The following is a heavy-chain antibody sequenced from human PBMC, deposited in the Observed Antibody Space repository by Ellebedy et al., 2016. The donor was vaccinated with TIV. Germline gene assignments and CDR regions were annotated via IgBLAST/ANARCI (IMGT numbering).Heavy chain of an antibody. CDR3: ARERGGSGYGDYQY. Sequence: GGSLRLSCAASGFTVSSSYMSWVRQAPGKGLEWVSLVYSAARTYYADSVKGRFTISRSNSKNTLNLQMNSLRAEDTAVYYCARERGGSGYGDYQYWGQGTLVTVSS. CDR1: GFTVSSSY. D-gene: IGHD4-17*01. CDR2: VYSAART. V-gene: IGHV3-53*01. J-gene: IGHJ4*02.